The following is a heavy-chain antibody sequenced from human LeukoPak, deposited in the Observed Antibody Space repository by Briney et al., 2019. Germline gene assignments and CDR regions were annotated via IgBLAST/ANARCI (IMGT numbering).Heavy chain of an antibody. CDR2: ISGSGGST. D-gene: IGHD3-22*01. Sequence: PGGSLRLSCAASGFTFSSYAMSWVRQAPGKGLEWVSAISGSGGSTYYADSVKGRFTISRDNSKNTLYLQMNSLRAEDTAVYYCARGRYYYDEFLNAFDIWGQGTMVTVSS. V-gene: IGHV3-23*01. CDR1: GFTFSSYA. J-gene: IGHJ3*02. CDR3: ARGRYYYDEFLNAFDI.